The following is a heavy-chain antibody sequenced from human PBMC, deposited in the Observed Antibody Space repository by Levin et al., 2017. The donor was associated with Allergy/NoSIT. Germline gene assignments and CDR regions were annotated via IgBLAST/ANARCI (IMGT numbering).Heavy chain of an antibody. CDR1: GFTFSSYA. CDR2: ISGSGGST. Sequence: GGSLRLSCAASGFTFSSYAMSWVRQAPGKGLEWVSAISGSGGSTYYADSVKGRFTISRDNSKNTLYLQMNSLRAEDTAVYYCAKDHPGYSSSADAFDIWGQGTMVTVSS. CDR3: AKDHPGYSSSADAFDI. D-gene: IGHD6-13*01. V-gene: IGHV3-23*01. J-gene: IGHJ3*02.